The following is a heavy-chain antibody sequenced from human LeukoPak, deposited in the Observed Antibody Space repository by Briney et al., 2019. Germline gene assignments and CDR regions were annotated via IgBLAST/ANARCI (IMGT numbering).Heavy chain of an antibody. Sequence: PSETLSLTCTVSSASISSSPYYWAWIRQSPGEGLEWIGTISYSGTTYFNPSHMSRVSISVDTSKNHFSLKLSSVTAADTAVYYCARDLIAVAGNMGFDYWGQGTLVTVSS. J-gene: IGHJ4*02. V-gene: IGHV4-39*02. CDR2: ISYSGTT. D-gene: IGHD6-19*01. CDR1: SASISSSPYY. CDR3: ARDLIAVAGNMGFDY.